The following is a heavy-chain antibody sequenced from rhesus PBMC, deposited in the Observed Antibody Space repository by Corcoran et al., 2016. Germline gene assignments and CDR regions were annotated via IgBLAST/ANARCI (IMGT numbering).Heavy chain of an antibody. CDR1: GGSVSSSNW. Sequence: QVQLQESGPGLVKPSETLSLTCAVSGGSVSSSNWWSWIRQPPGKGLEWVGYIIGISGSTYYNPSLKSRVTISPDTSKNQFSLKLSSVTAADTAVYYCARARYNWNYYFDYWGQGVLVTVSS. V-gene: IGHV4-65*01. J-gene: IGHJ4*01. D-gene: IGHD1-26*01. CDR2: IIGISGST. CDR3: ARARYNWNYYFDY.